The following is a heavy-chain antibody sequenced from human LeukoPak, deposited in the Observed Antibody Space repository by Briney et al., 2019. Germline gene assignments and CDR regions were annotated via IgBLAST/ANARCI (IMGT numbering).Heavy chain of an antibody. J-gene: IGHJ6*02. Sequence: QTGGSLRLSGAASGFTFSSYGMHWVRQAPGKGLEWVAVIWYDGSNKYYAGSVKGRFTISRDNSKNTRYLQMNSLRAEDTAVYYCARGYYYGSGSYSYYYYYGMDVWGQGTTVTVSS. CDR3: ARGYYYGSGSYSYYYYYGMDV. CDR1: GFTFSSYG. D-gene: IGHD3-10*01. CDR2: IWYDGSNK. V-gene: IGHV3-33*01.